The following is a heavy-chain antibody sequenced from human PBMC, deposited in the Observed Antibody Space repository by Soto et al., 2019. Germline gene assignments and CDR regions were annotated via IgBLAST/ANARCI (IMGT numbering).Heavy chain of an antibody. CDR2: IDYSGTT. CDR3: ARHRNWDLSVCDY. Sequence: SETLSLTCTVSRGSITSSSYYWGWIRQPPGKGLEWIGSIDYSGTTYHNPSLKSQVTISVDTSKNQFSLKLSSVTAADTAVFYCARHRNWDLSVCDYWGQGALVTVSS. D-gene: IGHD7-27*01. CDR1: RGSITSSSYY. V-gene: IGHV4-39*01. J-gene: IGHJ4*02.